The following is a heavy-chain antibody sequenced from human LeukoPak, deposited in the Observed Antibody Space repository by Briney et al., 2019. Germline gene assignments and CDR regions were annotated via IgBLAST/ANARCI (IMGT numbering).Heavy chain of an antibody. CDR1: GYTFTSYG. V-gene: IGHV1-18*01. CDR3: ARVAIGATLFTFQDY. CDR2: ISAYNGNT. J-gene: IGHJ4*02. Sequence: GASVKVSCKASGYTFTSYGISWVRQAPGQGLEWMGWISAYNGNTNYAQKLQGRVTMTTDTSTSTAYMELRSLRSDDTAVYYCARVAIGATLFTFQDYWGQGTLVTVSS. D-gene: IGHD1-26*01.